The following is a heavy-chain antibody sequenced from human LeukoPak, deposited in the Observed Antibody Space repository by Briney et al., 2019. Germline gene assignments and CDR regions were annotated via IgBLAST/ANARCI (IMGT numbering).Heavy chain of an antibody. CDR3: ARGPYDYVWGSYRNRFDP. CDR1: GYTFTGCY. J-gene: IGHJ5*02. CDR2: INPNSGGT. Sequence: ASVKVSCKASGYTFTGCYMHWVRQAPGQGLEWMGWINPNSGGTNYAQKFQGRVTMTRDTSISTAYMELSRLRSDDTAVYYCARGPYDYVWGSYRNRFDPWGQGTLVTVSS. D-gene: IGHD3-16*02. V-gene: IGHV1-2*02.